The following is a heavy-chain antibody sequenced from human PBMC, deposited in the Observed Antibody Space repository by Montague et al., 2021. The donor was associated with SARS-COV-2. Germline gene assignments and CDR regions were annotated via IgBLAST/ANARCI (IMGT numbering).Heavy chain of an antibody. Sequence: SETLSLTCTVSGDSINNYYWSWIRQSPGKGLEYIGYIYYSGGANXYPSRGTNYNPSFESRVAISLDTSKNQFSLNLSSVTTADTAVYYCARGSGSSGYALAYWGQGTLVTVSS. D-gene: IGHD5-12*01. J-gene: IGHJ4*02. V-gene: IGHV4-59*01. CDR1: GDSINNYY. CDR2: IYYSGGANXYPSRGT. CDR3: ARGSGSSGYALAY.